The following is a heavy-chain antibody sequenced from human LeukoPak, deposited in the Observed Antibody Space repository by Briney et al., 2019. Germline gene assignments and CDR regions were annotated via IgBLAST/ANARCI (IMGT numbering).Heavy chain of an antibody. J-gene: IGHJ4*02. CDR3: ARDLGSSTPRGY. D-gene: IGHD6-13*01. Sequence: PSETLSLTCTVSGGSISSSSYYWGWIRQPPGKGLEWIGSIYYSGSTYHNPSLKSRAYITVDKSNNQLSLRLTSVTAADTAIYYCARDLGSSTPRGYWGQGTLVTVSS. V-gene: IGHV4-39*07. CDR2: IYYSGST. CDR1: GGSISSSSYY.